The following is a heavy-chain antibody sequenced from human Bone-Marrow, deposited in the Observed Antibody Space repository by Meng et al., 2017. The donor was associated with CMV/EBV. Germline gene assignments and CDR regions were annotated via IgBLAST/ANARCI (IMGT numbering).Heavy chain of an antibody. CDR3: ARRRKDSGYDWGYFDY. CDR2: IFYTGST. D-gene: IGHD5-12*01. Sequence: SETLSLTCTVSGGSISSYYWTWIRQPPGKGLEWIGYIFYTGSTNYNPSLKSRVTISVDTSKNQFSLKLNSVTAADTAVYYCARRRKDSGYDWGYFDYWGQGTLVTVSS. V-gene: IGHV4-59*01. CDR1: GGSISSYY. J-gene: IGHJ4*02.